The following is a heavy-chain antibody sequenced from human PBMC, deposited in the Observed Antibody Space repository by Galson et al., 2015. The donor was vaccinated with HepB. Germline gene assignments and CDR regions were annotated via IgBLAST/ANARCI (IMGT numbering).Heavy chain of an antibody. CDR3: ARGLLFDY. D-gene: IGHD2-21*01. V-gene: IGHV4-34*01. CDR2: INHSGST. Sequence: ETLSLTCAVYGGSFSGYYWSWIRQPPGKGLEWIGEINHSGSTNYNPSLKSRVTISVDTSKNQFSLKLSSVTAADTAVYYCARGLLFDYWGQGTLVTVSS. J-gene: IGHJ4*02. CDR1: GGSFSGYY.